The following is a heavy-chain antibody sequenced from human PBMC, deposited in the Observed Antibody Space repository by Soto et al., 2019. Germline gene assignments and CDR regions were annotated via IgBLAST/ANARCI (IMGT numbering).Heavy chain of an antibody. CDR2: IYYSGST. V-gene: IGHV4-61*01. CDR1: GGSVSRGNYY. CDR3: ARETEDTSGWKGSFDY. J-gene: IGHJ4*02. D-gene: IGHD6-19*01. Sequence: PSETLSLTCTVSGGSVSRGNYYWNWILQPPGKGLEWIGYIYYSGSTNYNPSLKSRVSISVDTSRNQFSLRLSSVTAADTAVYYCARETEDTSGWKGSFDYWGQGTLVTVSS.